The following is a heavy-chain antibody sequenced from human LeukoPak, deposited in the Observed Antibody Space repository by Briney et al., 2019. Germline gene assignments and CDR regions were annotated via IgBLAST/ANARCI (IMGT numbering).Heavy chain of an antibody. Sequence: ASVKVSCKVSQYTFPGHYLHWVRQAPGQGLEWMGWISAYSGNTNYEQMLQGRVTMTTDTSTSTAYMELRSLRSDDTAIYYCARAPPHDYGDYRTFDIWGQGTMVAVSS. J-gene: IGHJ3*02. V-gene: IGHV1-18*04. CDR1: QYTFPGHY. CDR3: ARAPPHDYGDYRTFDI. D-gene: IGHD4-17*01. CDR2: ISAYSGNT.